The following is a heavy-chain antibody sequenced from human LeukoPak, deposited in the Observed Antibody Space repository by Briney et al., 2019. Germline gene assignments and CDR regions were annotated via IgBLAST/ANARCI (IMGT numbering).Heavy chain of an antibody. CDR2: IKEDGSET. D-gene: IGHD2-15*01. J-gene: IGHJ4*02. CDR3: AKGSGAYAYLFDY. CDR1: VFTFSSYW. Sequence: PGGSLRLSCAASVFTFSSYWMSCVRQAPGKGLEWVAKIKEDGSETYYVDSVKGRLTISRDNSKNTLYLQMSSLRADDTAVYYCAKGSGAYAYLFDYWGRGTLVTVSS. V-gene: IGHV3-7*05.